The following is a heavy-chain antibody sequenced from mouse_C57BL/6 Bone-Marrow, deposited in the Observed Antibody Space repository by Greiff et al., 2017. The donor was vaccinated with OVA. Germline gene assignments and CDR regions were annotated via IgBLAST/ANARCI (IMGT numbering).Heavy chain of an antibody. CDR3: ARLLYYSNYDAMDY. CDR2: ISNLAYSI. J-gene: IGHJ4*01. V-gene: IGHV5-15*04. CDR1: GFTFSDYG. D-gene: IGHD2-5*01. Sequence: EVKLVESGGGLVQPGGSLKLSCAASGFTFSDYGMAWVRQAPRKGPEWVAFISNLAYSIYYADTVTGRFTISRENAKNTLYLEMSSLRSEDTAMYYCARLLYYSNYDAMDYWGQGTSVTVSS.